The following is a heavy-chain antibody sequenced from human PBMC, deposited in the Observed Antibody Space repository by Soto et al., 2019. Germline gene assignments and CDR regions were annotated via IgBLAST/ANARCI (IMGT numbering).Heavy chain of an antibody. J-gene: IGHJ4*02. CDR2: ISGSGGST. D-gene: IGHD3-22*01. CDR1: GFTFSSYA. V-gene: IGHV3-23*01. CDR3: AKGRPTTYYYDSSGHKPLDY. Sequence: GGSLRLSCAASGFTFSSYAMSWVRQAPGKGLEWVSAISGSGGSTYYADSVKGRFTISRDNSKNTLYLQMNSLRAEDTAVYYCAKGRPTTYYYDSSGHKPLDYWGQGTLVTVSS.